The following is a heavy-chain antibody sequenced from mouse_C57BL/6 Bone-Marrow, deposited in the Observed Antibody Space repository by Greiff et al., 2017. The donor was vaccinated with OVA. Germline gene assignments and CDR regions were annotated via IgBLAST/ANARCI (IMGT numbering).Heavy chain of an antibody. V-gene: IGHV5-4*01. Sequence: EVQRVESGGGLVKPGGSLKLSCAASGFTFSSYAMSWVRQTPEKRLEWVATISDGGSYTYYPDNVKGRFTISRDNAKNNLYLQMSHLKSEDTAMYYCARDHYGSSSVWGTGTTVTVSS. CDR3: ARDHYGSSSV. D-gene: IGHD1-1*01. CDR1: GFTFSSYA. J-gene: IGHJ1*03. CDR2: ISDGGSYT.